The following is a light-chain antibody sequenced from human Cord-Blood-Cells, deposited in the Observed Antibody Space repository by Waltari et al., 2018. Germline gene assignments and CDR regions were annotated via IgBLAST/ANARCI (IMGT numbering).Light chain of an antibody. CDR3: SAWDSSLSAWV. V-gene: IGLV10-54*01. CDR1: SNNVGNQG. CDR2: RNN. J-gene: IGLJ3*02. Sequence: QAGLTQPPSVSKGLRQPATRNCTGNSNNVGNQGTAWMQQHQGHPPKLLSYRNNNRPSGISERLSASRSGNTASLTITGLQPEDEADYYCSAWDSSLSAWVFGGGTKLTVL.